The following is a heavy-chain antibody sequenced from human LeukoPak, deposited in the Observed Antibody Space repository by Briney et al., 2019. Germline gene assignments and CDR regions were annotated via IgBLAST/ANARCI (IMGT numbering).Heavy chain of an antibody. CDR2: ISSSSSYI. CDR3: ARYKPFDI. CDR1: GFTFSSYS. J-gene: IGHJ3*02. Sequence: RGTLRLSCAASGFTFSSYSMNWVRQAPGKVLEWVSSISSSSSYIYYSDSMKCRFTISGDNAKNSLYLQINILRAEVTAQSYCARYKPFDIWVQGTMVTVCS. V-gene: IGHV3-21*01. D-gene: IGHD1-14*01.